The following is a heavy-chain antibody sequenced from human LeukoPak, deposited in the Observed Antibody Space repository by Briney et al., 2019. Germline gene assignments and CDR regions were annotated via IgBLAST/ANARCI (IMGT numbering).Heavy chain of an antibody. J-gene: IGHJ3*02. Sequence: PSETLSLTCTITSGSISGHYWSWIRQPAGKEMQWIGRIYTSGATNYNPSLKSRVTMSIDTSKKEFTLKLTSVTAADTAVYYCARVGGGSSFLYAFDIWGQGTMVTVSS. CDR2: IYTSGAT. CDR3: ARVGGGSSFLYAFDI. CDR1: SGSISGHY. D-gene: IGHD2-15*01. V-gene: IGHV4-4*07.